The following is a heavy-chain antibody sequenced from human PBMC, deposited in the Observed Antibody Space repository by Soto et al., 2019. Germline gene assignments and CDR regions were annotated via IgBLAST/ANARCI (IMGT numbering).Heavy chain of an antibody. D-gene: IGHD6-19*01. Sequence: VASVKVSCKASGGTFSSYAISWVRQAPGQGLEWMGGIIPIFGTANYAQKFQGRVTITADESTSTAYMELSSLRSEDTAVYYCAXDKLAVARGYYYYGMDVWGQGTPVTVSS. V-gene: IGHV1-69*13. CDR2: IIPIFGTA. J-gene: IGHJ6*02. CDR3: AXDKLAVARGYYYYGMDV. CDR1: GGTFSSYA.